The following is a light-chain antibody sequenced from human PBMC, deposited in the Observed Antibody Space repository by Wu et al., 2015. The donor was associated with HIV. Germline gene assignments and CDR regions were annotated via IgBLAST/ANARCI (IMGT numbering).Light chain of an antibody. CDR3: QQYGGLPGT. CDR2: GAS. V-gene: IGKV3-15*01. Sequence: EIVMTQSPATLSVSPGERATLSCRASQSVSSNLAWYQQKPGQAPRLLIYGASARATGIPARFSGSGSGTEFSLTISRLEPEDFAVYYCQQYGGLPGTFGQGTKVEI. CDR1: QSVSSN. J-gene: IGKJ1*01.